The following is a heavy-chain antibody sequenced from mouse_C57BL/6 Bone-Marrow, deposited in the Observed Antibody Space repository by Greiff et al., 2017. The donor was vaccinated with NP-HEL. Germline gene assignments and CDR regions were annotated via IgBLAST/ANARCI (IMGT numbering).Heavy chain of an antibody. V-gene: IGHV7-3*01. Sequence: EVQVVESGGGLVQPGGSLSLSCAASGFTFTDYYMSWVRQPPGKALEWLGFIRNKANGYTTEYSASVKGRFTISRDNSQSILYLQMNALRAEDSATYYCARYCVGGIDYLAYWGQGTLVTVSA. CDR2: IRNKANGYTT. CDR3: ARYCVGGIDYLAY. D-gene: IGHD2-4*01. CDR1: GFTFTDYY. J-gene: IGHJ3*01.